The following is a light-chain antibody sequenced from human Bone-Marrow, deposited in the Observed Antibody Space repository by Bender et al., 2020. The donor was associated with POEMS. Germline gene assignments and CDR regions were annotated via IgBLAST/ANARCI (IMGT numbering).Light chain of an antibody. CDR3: AAWDDSLSGNV. J-gene: IGLJ1*01. V-gene: IGLV2-14*03. Sequence: QSALTQPASVSGSPGQSITIPCTGTSNDVGGYNYVSWYQQHPGKAPKLMISDVTNGPLGISNRFSASKSGNTASLTISGLKAEDEADYYCAAWDDSLSGNVFGSGTKVTVL. CDR2: DVT. CDR1: SNDVGGYNY.